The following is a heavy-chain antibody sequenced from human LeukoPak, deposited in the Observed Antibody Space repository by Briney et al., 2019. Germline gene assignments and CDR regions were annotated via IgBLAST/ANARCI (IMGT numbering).Heavy chain of an antibody. J-gene: IGHJ5*02. V-gene: IGHV3-23*01. CDR2: ISGSGGST. Sequence: GGSLRLSCAASGFTFSSYGMSWVRQAPGKGLEWVSAISGSGGSTYYADSVKGRFTISRDNSKNTLYLQMNSLRAEDTAVYYCANPGLPGEFDPWGQGTLVTVSS. D-gene: IGHD3-16*01. CDR1: GFTFSSYG. CDR3: ANPGLPGEFDP.